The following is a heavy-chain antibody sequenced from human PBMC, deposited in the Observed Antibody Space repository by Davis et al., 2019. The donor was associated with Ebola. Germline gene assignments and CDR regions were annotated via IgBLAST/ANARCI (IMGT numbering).Heavy chain of an antibody. J-gene: IGHJ4*02. D-gene: IGHD5-24*01. Sequence: AASVKVSCKASGYTFTSYDINWVRQATGQGLEWMGWMNPNSGNTGYAQKFQGRVTMTRNTSISTAYMELSSLRSEDTAVYYCARELGDGYDLDYWGQGTLVTVSS. CDR3: ARELGDGYDLDY. CDR1: GYTFTSYD. CDR2: MNPNSGNT. V-gene: IGHV1-8*01.